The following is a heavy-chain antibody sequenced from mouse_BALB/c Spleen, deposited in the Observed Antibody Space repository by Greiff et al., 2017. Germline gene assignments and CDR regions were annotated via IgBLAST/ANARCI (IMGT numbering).Heavy chain of an antibody. Sequence: VKLMESGPGLVAPSQSLSITCTVSGFSLTSYGVHWVRQPPGKGLEWLGVIWAGGSTNYNSALMSRLSISKDTSKSQVFLKMNSLQTDDTAMYYCARDIVNHWYFDVWGAGTTVTVSS. V-gene: IGHV2-9*02. D-gene: IGHD2-12*01. CDR3: ARDIVNHWYFDV. CDR2: IWAGGST. CDR1: GFSLTSYG. J-gene: IGHJ1*01.